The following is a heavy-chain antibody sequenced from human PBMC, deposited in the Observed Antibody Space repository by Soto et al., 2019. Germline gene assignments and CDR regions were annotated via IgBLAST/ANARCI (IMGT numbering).Heavy chain of an antibody. CDR3: ARGDATKIVVTTYYAMDV. CDR1: GGSLSNYG. J-gene: IGHJ6*02. V-gene: IGHV1-69*12. CDR2: IIPVFGTP. D-gene: IGHD3-22*01. Sequence: QVQLVQSGAEVKKPGSSVKVSCKASGGSLSNYGISWVRQAPGQGLEWMGAIIPVFGTPNYAQKFQDRVTFTADESTTTVYMEGRRLTSEDTAVYYCARGDATKIVVTTYYAMDVWGQGTTVTVSS.